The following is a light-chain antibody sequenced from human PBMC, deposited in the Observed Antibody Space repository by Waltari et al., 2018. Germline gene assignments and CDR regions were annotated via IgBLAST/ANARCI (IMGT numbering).Light chain of an antibody. CDR3: CASSGSVTSVL. Sequence: QSALTQPASVSGSPGQSITISCSGSIGDVGGYNLVSWYQQFPGRAPKLLLYEVTRRPSGVSNWFSGSKSGNTASLTISGLQAEDEAHYYCCASSGSVTSVLFGGGTMVTVL. V-gene: IGLV2-23*02. J-gene: IGLJ2*01. CDR2: EVT. CDR1: IGDVGGYNL.